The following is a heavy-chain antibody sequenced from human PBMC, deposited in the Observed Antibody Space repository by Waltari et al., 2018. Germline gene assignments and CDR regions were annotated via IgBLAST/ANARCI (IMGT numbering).Heavy chain of an antibody. CDR3: ARGDDILTGFGRIDY. Sequence: EVQLVQSGAEVKKPGESLKISCKGSGYSFTSYWIGWVRQMPGKGLEWMGIIYPGDFDTRYSTSCQGKVTSSADKSISTAYLQWSSLKASDTAMYYCARGDDILTGFGRIDYWGQGTLVTVSS. CDR1: GYSFTSYW. CDR2: IYPGDFDT. D-gene: IGHD3-9*01. V-gene: IGHV5-51*03. J-gene: IGHJ4*02.